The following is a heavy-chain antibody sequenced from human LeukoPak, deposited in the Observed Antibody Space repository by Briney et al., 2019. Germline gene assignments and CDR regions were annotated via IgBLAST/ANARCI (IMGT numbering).Heavy chain of an antibody. CDR1: GFIVSTNY. Sequence: GGSLRLSCAASGFIVSTNYMSWVRQAPGKGLEWVSVIFSGGSTYYADSVKGRFTISRDNSKNTLYLQMNSLRAEDTAVYYCAKDGYGSGSSFDYWGQGTLVTVSS. CDR2: IFSGGST. CDR3: AKDGYGSGSSFDY. V-gene: IGHV3-53*05. J-gene: IGHJ4*02. D-gene: IGHD3-10*01.